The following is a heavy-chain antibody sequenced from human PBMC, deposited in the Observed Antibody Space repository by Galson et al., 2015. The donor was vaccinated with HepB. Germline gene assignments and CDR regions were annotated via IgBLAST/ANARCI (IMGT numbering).Heavy chain of an antibody. CDR2: ISYDGSNK. D-gene: IGHD2-21*01. CDR1: GFTFRSYA. CDR3: ARDKRGYCGGDCYSFAFDI. J-gene: IGHJ3*02. Sequence: SLSLSCPASGFTFRSYALHWVRQAPVKGLEWVAVISYDGSNKYYADSVKGRCTISRDNSKNTLYLKMNSLRAEDTAVYYCARDKRGYCGGDCYSFAFDIWGQGTMVTVSS. V-gene: IGHV3-30-3*01.